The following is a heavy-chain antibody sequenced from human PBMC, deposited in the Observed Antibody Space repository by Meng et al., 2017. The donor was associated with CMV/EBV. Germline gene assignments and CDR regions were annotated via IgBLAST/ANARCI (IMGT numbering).Heavy chain of an antibody. J-gene: IGHJ4*02. Sequence: TLSRYGRHWVRQAPGKGLESVAVISYDGSNKYHADSVKGRFTISRDNSKNTLYLQMNSLRTEDTAVYYCAKDPLPLRLGELSLYYDYWGQGTLVTVSS. D-gene: IGHD3-16*02. CDR2: ISYDGSNK. CDR1: TLSRYG. CDR3: AKDPLPLRLGELSLYYDY. V-gene: IGHV3-30*18.